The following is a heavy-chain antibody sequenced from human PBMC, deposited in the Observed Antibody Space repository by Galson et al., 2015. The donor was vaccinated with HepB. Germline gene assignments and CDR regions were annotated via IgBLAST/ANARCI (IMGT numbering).Heavy chain of an antibody. D-gene: IGHD3-10*01. CDR1: GGSITSFY. J-gene: IGHJ6*02. V-gene: IGHV4-59*01. CDR3: ARQFGSPSYYYAMDV. CDR2: MYYSGTT. Sequence: ETLSLTCAVSGGSITSFYWSWIRQTPGKGLEWIGYMYYSGTTNYSPSLKSRVTISVDTSKNQFSLQLSSVTAADTAIYYCARQFGSPSYYYAMDVWGQGTTVTVSS.